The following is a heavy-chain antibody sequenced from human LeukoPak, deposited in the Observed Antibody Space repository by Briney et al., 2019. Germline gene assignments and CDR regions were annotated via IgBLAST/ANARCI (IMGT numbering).Heavy chain of an antibody. Sequence: PSETLSLTCAVYGGSFSGYYWSWIRQPPGKGLEWIGEINHSGSTNYNPSLKSRVTISVDTSKNQFSLKLSSVTAADTAVYYCARAWGAAAGTGYYYMDLWGEATTVTVSS. CDR2: INHSGST. D-gene: IGHD6-13*01. J-gene: IGHJ6*03. CDR1: GGSFSGYY. V-gene: IGHV4-34*01. CDR3: ARAWGAAAGTGYYYMDL.